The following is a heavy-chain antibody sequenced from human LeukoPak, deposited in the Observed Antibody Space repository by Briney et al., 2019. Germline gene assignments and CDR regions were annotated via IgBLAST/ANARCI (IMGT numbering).Heavy chain of an antibody. Sequence: GGSLRLSCEASGFTFSSYWMSWVRQAPGKGLEWVSTFTGGDGSAYYADSVKGRFTISRDNSKNTLYLQMNSLRAEDTALYYCAKEGFDYWGQGTLVTVSS. CDR1: GFTFSSYW. V-gene: IGHV3-23*01. CDR2: FTGGDGSA. CDR3: AKEGFDY. J-gene: IGHJ4*02.